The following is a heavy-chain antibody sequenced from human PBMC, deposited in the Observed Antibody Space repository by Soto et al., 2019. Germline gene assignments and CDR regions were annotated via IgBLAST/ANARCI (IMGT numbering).Heavy chain of an antibody. CDR2: IKQDGIEK. CDR1: GFTFSSYG. V-gene: IGHV3-7*01. Sequence: GGSLRLSCAASGFTFSSYGMSWVRQAPWKGLEWVANIKQDGIEKYYVDSVKGRFTISRDNAKNSLYLQMNSLRAEDTAVYYCGRYLLLPRPFYYSAIAPPGSDAFDIWGQGKMVT. CDR3: GRYLLLPRPFYYSAIAPPGSDAFDI. J-gene: IGHJ3*02. D-gene: IGHD6-13*01.